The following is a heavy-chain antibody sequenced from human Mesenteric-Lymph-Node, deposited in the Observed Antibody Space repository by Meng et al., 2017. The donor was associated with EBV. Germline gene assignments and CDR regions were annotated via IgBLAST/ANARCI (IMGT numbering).Heavy chain of an antibody. J-gene: IGHJ4*02. CDR3: ARRHFSNYVSDF. Sequence: QVQLMQSGAEVKEPGASVKVSCKASDYTFTSYGISWVRQAPGQGLEWMGWISTYNGNTIYAQRLQGRVTLDTDKSTGTAYMELKRLTSDDTAVYYCARRHFSNYVSDFWGQGTLVTVSS. CDR1: DYTFTSYG. V-gene: IGHV1-18*01. CDR2: ISTYNGNT. D-gene: IGHD4-11*01.